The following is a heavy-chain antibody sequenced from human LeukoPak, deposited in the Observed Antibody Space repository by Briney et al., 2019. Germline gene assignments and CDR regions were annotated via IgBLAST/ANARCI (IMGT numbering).Heavy chain of an antibody. CDR3: ARERWTASGYYFDY. J-gene: IGHJ4*02. Sequence: PGGSLRLSCVGSGFTFRSHWVNWVRQAPGKGLEWVANIKPDGSERRYVDSVKGRFTISRDDAKNSVYLQMNSLRVEDMAVYYCARERWTASGYYFDYWGQGTLVTVSS. CDR1: GFTFRSHW. CDR2: IKPDGSER. D-gene: IGHD6-13*01. V-gene: IGHV3-7*01.